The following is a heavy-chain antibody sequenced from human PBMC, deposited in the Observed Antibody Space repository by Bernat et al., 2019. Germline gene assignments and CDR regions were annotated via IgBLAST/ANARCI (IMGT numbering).Heavy chain of an antibody. Sequence: VQLVESGGGVVQPGRSLRLSCAASGFTFSSYGMHWVRQAPGKGLEWVAVIWYDGSNKYYADSVKGRFTISRDNSKNTLYLQMNSLRAEDTAVYYCARDPGYCSGGSCYLDYYYYGMDVWGQGTTVTVSS. CDR1: GFTFSSYG. CDR2: IWYDGSNK. D-gene: IGHD2-15*01. CDR3: ARDPGYCSGGSCYLDYYYYGMDV. J-gene: IGHJ6*02. V-gene: IGHV3-33*01.